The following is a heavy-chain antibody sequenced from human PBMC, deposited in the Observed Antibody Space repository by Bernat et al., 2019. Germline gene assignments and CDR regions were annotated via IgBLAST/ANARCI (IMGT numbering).Heavy chain of an antibody. V-gene: IGHV3-7*03. CDR1: GFTFSSYW. CDR2: IKQDGSEK. CDR3: ARDGGYFDWLSTSDAFDI. D-gene: IGHD3-9*01. Sequence: ESGGGLVQPGGSLRLSCAASGFTFSSYWMSWVRQAPGKGLEWVANIKQDGSEKYYVDSVKGRFTISRDNAKNSLYLQMNSLRAEDTAVYYCARDGGYFDWLSTSDAFDIWGQGTMVTVSS. J-gene: IGHJ3*02.